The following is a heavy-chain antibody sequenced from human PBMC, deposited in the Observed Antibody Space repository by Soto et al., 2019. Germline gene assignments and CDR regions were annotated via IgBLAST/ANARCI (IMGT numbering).Heavy chain of an antibody. Sequence: EVQLVESGGGLVQPGGSLRLSCGASGFSFRSHWMHWVRQAPGKGLMWVSQINTDGRATSYADSVNGRFTISRDNAKNTLYLQMNSLRVEDTDVYFCAREVLSNHYCDGFDIWGQGTLVTVSP. CDR3: AREVLSNHYCDGFDI. J-gene: IGHJ3*02. CDR2: INTDGRAT. D-gene: IGHD4-4*01. V-gene: IGHV3-74*01. CDR1: GFSFRSHW.